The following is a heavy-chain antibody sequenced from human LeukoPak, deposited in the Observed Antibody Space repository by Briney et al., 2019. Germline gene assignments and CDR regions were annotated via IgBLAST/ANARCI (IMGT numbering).Heavy chain of an antibody. V-gene: IGHV3-23*01. CDR3: AKDVSGYDYFDY. D-gene: IGHD3-22*01. CDR2: ISGSGGST. CDR1: GFTFSSYA. J-gene: IGHJ4*02. Sequence: PGGSLRLSCAASGFTFSSYAMSWVRQAPGKGLEWVSAISGSGGSTYYADSVKGRFTISRDNSKNTLYLQMNSLRAVDTAVYYCAKDVSGYDYFDYWGQGTLVTVSS.